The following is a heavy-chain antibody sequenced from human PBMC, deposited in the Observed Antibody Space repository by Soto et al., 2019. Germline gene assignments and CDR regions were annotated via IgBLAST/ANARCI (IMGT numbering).Heavy chain of an antibody. Sequence: ASVKVSCKASGYSFTDYHIHWVRQAPGQGLEWLGRINPKSGGTSTAQKFQGWVTMTTDTSISTASMELTRLTSDDTAIYYCARGDSTDCSNGVCSFFYNHDMHVWGQGTTVTVSS. V-gene: IGHV1-2*04. CDR1: GYSFTDYH. CDR2: INPKSGGT. D-gene: IGHD2-8*01. J-gene: IGHJ6*02. CDR3: ARGDSTDCSNGVCSFFYNHDMHV.